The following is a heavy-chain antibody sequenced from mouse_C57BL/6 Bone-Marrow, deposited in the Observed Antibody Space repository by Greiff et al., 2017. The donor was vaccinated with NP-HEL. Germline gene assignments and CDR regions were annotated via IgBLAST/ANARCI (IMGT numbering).Heavy chain of an antibody. J-gene: IGHJ1*03. Sequence: VMLVESGAELARPGASVKLSCKASGYTFTSYGISWVKQRTGQGLEWIGEIYPRSGNTYYNEKFKGKATLTADKSSSTAYMELRSLTSEDSAVYFCARSSSYPWWYFDVWGTGTTVTVSS. CDR3: ARSSSYPWWYFDV. CDR2: IYPRSGNT. D-gene: IGHD1-1*01. CDR1: GYTFTSYG. V-gene: IGHV1-81*01.